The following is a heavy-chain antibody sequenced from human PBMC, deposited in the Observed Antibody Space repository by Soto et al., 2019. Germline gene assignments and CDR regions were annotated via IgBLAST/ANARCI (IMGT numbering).Heavy chain of an antibody. CDR1: GFTFSSYA. D-gene: IGHD1-1*01. CDR3: AKPRYNWNFDAFDI. CDR2: ISNIGGST. V-gene: IGHV3-23*01. Sequence: EVQLLESGGGLVQPGGSLRLSCAASGFTFSSYAMSWVRQAPGKGLEWVSAISNIGGSTYYADSVKGRFTISRDNSKNSLYLQMNSLRAEDTAVYYFAKPRYNWNFDAFDIWGQGTMVTVSS. J-gene: IGHJ3*02.